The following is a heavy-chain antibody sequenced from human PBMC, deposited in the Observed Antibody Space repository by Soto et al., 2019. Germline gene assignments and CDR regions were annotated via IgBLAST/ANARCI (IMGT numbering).Heavy chain of an antibody. CDR3: ARGQRDDYGGYYWYFDL. Sequence: SETLSLTCTVSGGSISSGGYYWSWIRQHPGKGLEWIGYIYYSGSTYYNPSLKSRVTISVDTSKNQFSLKLSSVTAADTAAYYCARGQRDDYGGYYWYFDLWGRVNLVTVSS. J-gene: IGHJ2*01. D-gene: IGHD4-17*01. CDR1: GGSISSGGYY. CDR2: IYYSGST. V-gene: IGHV4-30-4*08.